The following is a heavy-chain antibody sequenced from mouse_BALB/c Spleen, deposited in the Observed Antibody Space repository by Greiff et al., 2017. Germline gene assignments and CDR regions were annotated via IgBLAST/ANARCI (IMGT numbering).Heavy chain of an antibody. D-gene: IGHD1-1*01. CDR2: INPNNGGT. V-gene: IGHV1-18*01. CDR3: ASPNYGSSYEVAY. J-gene: IGHJ3*01. Sequence: EVQVVESGPELVKPGASVKISCKTSGYTFTEYTMHWVKQSHGKSLEWIGGINPNNGGTSYNQKFKGKATLTVDKSSSTAYMELRSLTSEDSAVYYCASPNYGSSYEVAYWGQGTLVTVSA. CDR1: GYTFTEYT.